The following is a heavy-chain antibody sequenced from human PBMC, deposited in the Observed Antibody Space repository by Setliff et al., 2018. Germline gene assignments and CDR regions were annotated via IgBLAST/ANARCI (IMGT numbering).Heavy chain of an antibody. J-gene: IGHJ6*03. Sequence: SETLSLTCTVSGVSFGSGTYYWSWIRQPAGKGLEWIGLIQSTGNTNYNPSLQSRVSISLDTSKNQFSLKLISVTAADTAVYYCARANKKLDYYYYYYMDVWGKGTTVTVSS. CDR3: ARANKKLDYYYYYYMDV. CDR1: GVSFGSGTYY. V-gene: IGHV4-61*02. D-gene: IGHD1-1*01. CDR2: IQSTGNT.